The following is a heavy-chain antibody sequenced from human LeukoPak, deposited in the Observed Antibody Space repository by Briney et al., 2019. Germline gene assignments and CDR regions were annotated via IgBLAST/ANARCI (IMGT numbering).Heavy chain of an antibody. D-gene: IGHD6-13*01. V-gene: IGHV1-69*04. CDR2: IIPILGIA. CDR1: GGTFSSYA. Sequence: SVKVSCKASGGTFSSYAISWVRQAPGQGREWMGRIIPILGIANYAQKFQGRVTITADKSTSTAYMELSSLRSEDTAVYYCARERDLLGSSWYLEGPNWFDPWGQGTLVTVSS. CDR3: ARERDLLGSSWYLEGPNWFDP. J-gene: IGHJ5*02.